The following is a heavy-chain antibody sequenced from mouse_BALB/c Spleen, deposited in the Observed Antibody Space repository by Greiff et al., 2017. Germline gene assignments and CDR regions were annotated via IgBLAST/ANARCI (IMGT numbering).Heavy chain of an antibody. D-gene: IGHD2-1*01. V-gene: IGHV5-6-5*01. CDR3: AREGDGNPFAY. CDR1: GFTFSSYA. Sequence: EVKLVESGGGLVKPGGSLKLSCAASGFTFSSYAMSWVRQTPEKRLEWVASISSGGSTYYPDSVKGRFTISRDNARNILYLQMSSLRSEDTAMYYCAREGDGNPFAYWGQGTLVTVSA. J-gene: IGHJ3*01. CDR2: ISSGGST.